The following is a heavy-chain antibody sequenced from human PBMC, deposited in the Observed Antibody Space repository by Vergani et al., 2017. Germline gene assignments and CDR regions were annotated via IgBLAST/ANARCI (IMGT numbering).Heavy chain of an antibody. J-gene: IGHJ6*02. V-gene: IGHV4-4*03. CDR3: ARDRILWVGAAGMDV. CDR2: IYHSGST. D-gene: IGHD2-15*01. Sequence: QVQLQESGPGLVKPPGTLSLTCAVSGGSISSSNWWSWVRQPPGKGLEWSGEIYHSGSTNYNPSLKSRVTISVDKSKNQFSLKLSAVTAADTALYYCARDRILWVGAAGMDVWGQGATVTVSS. CDR1: GGSISSSNW.